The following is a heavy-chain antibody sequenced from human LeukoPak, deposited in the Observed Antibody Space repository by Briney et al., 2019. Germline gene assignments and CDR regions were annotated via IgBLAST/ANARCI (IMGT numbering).Heavy chain of an antibody. Sequence: PGRSLRLSCAASGFTFSSYGMHWVRQAPGKGLEWVAVISYDGSNKYYADSVKGRFTISRDNPKNTLYLQMNSLRAEDTAVYYCAKLRGVGATTGYFDYWGQGTLVTVSS. CDR1: GFTFSSYG. CDR3: AKLRGVGATTGYFDY. J-gene: IGHJ4*02. D-gene: IGHD1-26*01. CDR2: ISYDGSNK. V-gene: IGHV3-30*18.